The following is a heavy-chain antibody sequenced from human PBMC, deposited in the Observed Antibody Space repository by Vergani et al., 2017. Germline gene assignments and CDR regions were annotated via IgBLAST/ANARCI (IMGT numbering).Heavy chain of an antibody. Sequence: EVQLVESGGGLVQPGGSLRLSCAASGFTFSSYEMNWVRQAPGKGLEWVSYISSSGSTIYYADSVKGRFTISRDNAKNSLYLQMNSLRAEDTAVYYCARDSHLVVPAASCYYYYGMDVWGQGTTVTVSS. J-gene: IGHJ6*02. CDR2: ISSSGSTI. CDR1: GFTFSSYE. CDR3: ARDSHLVVPAASCYYYYGMDV. V-gene: IGHV3-48*03. D-gene: IGHD2-2*01.